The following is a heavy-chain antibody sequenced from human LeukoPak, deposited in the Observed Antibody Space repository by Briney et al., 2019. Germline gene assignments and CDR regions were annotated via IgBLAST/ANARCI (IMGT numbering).Heavy chain of an antibody. CDR2: IWYGGSNK. J-gene: IGHJ4*02. CDR3: AKRMGPSIAAADLDY. CDR1: GFTFSSYG. Sequence: GGSLRLSCAASGFTFSSYGMHWVRQAPGKGLEWVAVIWYGGSNKYYADSVKGRFTISRDNSKNTLYLQMNSLRAEDTAVYYCAKRMGPSIAAADLDYWGQGTLVTVSS. D-gene: IGHD6-13*01. V-gene: IGHV3-30*02.